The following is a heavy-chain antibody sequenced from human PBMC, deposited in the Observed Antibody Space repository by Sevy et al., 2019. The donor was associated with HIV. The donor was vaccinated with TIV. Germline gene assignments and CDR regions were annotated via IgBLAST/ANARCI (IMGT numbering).Heavy chain of an antibody. V-gene: IGHV3-30*18. D-gene: IGHD6-13*01. CDR3: ANSRGKYDGSSWLYYHYAVDV. CDR2: ISNDGSDK. Sequence: GGYLRLSCVASGLPFSRLGMHWVRQAPGRGLEWVAIISNDGSDKDYADSVKGRFTISRDNSKDMLYLQMNSLRLEDTAVYYCANSRGKYDGSSWLYYHYAVDVWGQGTTVTVSS. CDR1: GLPFSRLG. J-gene: IGHJ6*02.